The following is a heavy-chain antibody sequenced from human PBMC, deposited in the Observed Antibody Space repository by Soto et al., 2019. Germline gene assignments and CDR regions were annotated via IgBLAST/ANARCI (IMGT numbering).Heavy chain of an antibody. Sequence: QVTLMESGPVLVKPTETLTLTCTVSGFSLTNTRMGVSWIRQTPGKALEWVAHIFSSDASSFSPSLSNRLTISRDTSKSQVVLFMTNMDPMDTATYYCARIEKMDRAFDTWGQGIMVTVSS. J-gene: IGHJ3*02. CDR1: GFSLTNTRMG. V-gene: IGHV2-26*01. CDR3: ARIEKMDRAFDT. CDR2: IFSSDAS. D-gene: IGHD2-8*01.